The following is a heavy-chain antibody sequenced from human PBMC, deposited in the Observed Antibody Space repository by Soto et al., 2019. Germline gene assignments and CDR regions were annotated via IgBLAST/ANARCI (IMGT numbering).Heavy chain of an antibody. V-gene: IGHV3-15*01. D-gene: IGHD2-15*01. CDR3: TTDGIVVVVAATFDY. CDR2: IKSKTDGGTT. J-gene: IGHJ4*02. CDR1: GFTFSNAW. Sequence: EVQLVESGGGLVKPGGSLRLSCAASGFTFSNAWMSWVRQAPGKGLEWVGRIKSKTDGGTTDYAAPVKGRFTISRDDSKNTLYLQMNSLKTEDTAVYYCTTDGIVVVVAATFDYWGQGTLVTVSS.